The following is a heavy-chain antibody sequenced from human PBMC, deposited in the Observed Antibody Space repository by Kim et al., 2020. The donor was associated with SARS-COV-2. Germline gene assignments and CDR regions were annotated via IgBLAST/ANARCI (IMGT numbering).Heavy chain of an antibody. CDR2: INSDGSST. Sequence: GGSLRLSCAASGFTFSSYWMHWVRQAPGKGLVWVSRINSDGSSTSYADSVKGRFTISRDNAKNTLYLQMNSLRAEDTAVYYCARMRAYDFWSGPPDYWGQGTLVTVSS. V-gene: IGHV3-74*01. J-gene: IGHJ4*02. D-gene: IGHD3-3*01. CDR3: ARMRAYDFWSGPPDY. CDR1: GFTFSSYW.